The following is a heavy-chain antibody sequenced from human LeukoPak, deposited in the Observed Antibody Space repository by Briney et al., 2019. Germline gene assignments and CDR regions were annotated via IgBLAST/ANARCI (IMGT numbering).Heavy chain of an antibody. J-gene: IGHJ5*02. V-gene: IGHV1-69*05. Sequence: PVKVSCKASGGTFSSYAISWVRQAPGQGLEWMGGIIPIFGTANYAQKFQGRVTITTDESTSTAYMELSSLRSEDTAVYYCARDRVANCSSTSCYYNWFDPWGQGTLVTVSS. CDR3: ARDRVANCSSTSCYYNWFDP. CDR2: IIPIFGTA. D-gene: IGHD2-2*01. CDR1: GGTFSSYA.